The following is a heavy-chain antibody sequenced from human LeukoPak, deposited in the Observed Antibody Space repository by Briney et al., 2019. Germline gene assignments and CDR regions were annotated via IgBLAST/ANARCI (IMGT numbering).Heavy chain of an antibody. CDR3: ARNDYGDYYFDY. CDR1: GFTFSSYW. J-gene: IGHJ4*02. CDR2: IKQDGSEX. Sequence: GGSLRLSCAASGFTFSSYWMSWVRQAPGKGLEWVANIKQDGSEXXXVDXXKGRFTISRDNAKNSLYLQMNSLRAEDTAVYYCARNDYGDYYFDYWGQGTLVTVSS. D-gene: IGHD4-17*01. V-gene: IGHV3-7*03.